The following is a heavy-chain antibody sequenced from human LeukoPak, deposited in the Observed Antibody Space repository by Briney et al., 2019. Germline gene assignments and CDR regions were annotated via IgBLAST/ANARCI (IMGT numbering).Heavy chain of an antibody. CDR3: AKGAIPAAMLDDYYYYYMDV. J-gene: IGHJ6*03. CDR2: IYSDNT. V-gene: IGHV3-53*01. Sequence: GGSLRLSCTVSGFTVSSNSMSWVRQAPGKGLEWVSFIYSDNTHYSDSVKGRFTISRDNSKNTLYLQMNSLRAEDTAVYYCAKGAIPAAMLDDYYYYYMDVWGKGTTVTIS. D-gene: IGHD2-2*01. CDR1: GFTVSSNS.